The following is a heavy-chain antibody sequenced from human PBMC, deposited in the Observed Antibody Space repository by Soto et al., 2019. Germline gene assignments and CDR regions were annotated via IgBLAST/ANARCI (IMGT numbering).Heavy chain of an antibody. D-gene: IGHD3-9*01. CDR1: GFTFSDHY. J-gene: IGHJ4*02. V-gene: IGHV3-11*01. Sequence: PGGSLRLSCAASGFTFSDHYMTWIRQAPGKGLEWISYIDGSAYDINYADSVKGRFTISRDNAKNSLYLQMNSLRDEDTAVYYCTRDPRLTDFLGQGTLITVSS. CDR3: TRDPRLTDF. CDR2: IDGSAYDI.